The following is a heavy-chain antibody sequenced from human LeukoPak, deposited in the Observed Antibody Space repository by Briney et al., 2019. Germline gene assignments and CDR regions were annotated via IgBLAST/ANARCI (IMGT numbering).Heavy chain of an antibody. V-gene: IGHV3-30*02. D-gene: IGHD3-10*01. CDR1: GFTFSGYG. CDR3: AKDVAYGSGIYYFDY. CDR2: IRYDGSDE. J-gene: IGHJ4*02. Sequence: GGSLRLSCSASGFTFSGYGMYWVRQAPGKGLEWVASIRYDGSDEYYTESVKGRFTISRDNSKNTLSLQMNSLRAEDTAVYCCAKDVAYGSGIYYFDYWGQGTLVTVSS.